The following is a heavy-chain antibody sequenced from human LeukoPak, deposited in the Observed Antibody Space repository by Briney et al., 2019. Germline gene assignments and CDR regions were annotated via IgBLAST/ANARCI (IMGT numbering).Heavy chain of an antibody. V-gene: IGHV4-30-2*01. CDR1: GGSISSGGYY. J-gene: IGHJ4*02. CDR3: ARGYCSSTSCYPIDY. D-gene: IGHD2-2*01. Sequence: SETLSLTCTVSGGSISSGGYYWSWIRQPPGKGLEWIGYIYHSGSTYYNPSLKSRVTISVDRSKNQFSLKLSSVTAADTAVYYCARGYCSSTSCYPIDYWGQGTLVTVSS. CDR2: IYHSGST.